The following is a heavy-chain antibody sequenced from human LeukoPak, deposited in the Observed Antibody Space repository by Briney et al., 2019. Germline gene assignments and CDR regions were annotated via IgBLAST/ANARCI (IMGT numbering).Heavy chain of an antibody. CDR1: GGTFSSYA. D-gene: IGHD5-12*01. CDR3: ARGFISSGYDIPYYYYYMDV. J-gene: IGHJ6*03. V-gene: IGHV1-69*05. Sequence: GSSVKVSCKASGGTFSSYAISWVRQAPGQGLEWMGGIIPIFGTANYAQKFQGRVTITTDESTSTAYMEPSSLRSEDTAVYYCARGFISSGYDIPYYYYYMDVWGKGTTVTVSS. CDR2: IIPIFGTA.